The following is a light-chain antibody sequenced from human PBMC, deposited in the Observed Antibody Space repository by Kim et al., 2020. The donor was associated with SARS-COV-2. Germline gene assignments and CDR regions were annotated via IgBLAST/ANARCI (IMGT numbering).Light chain of an antibody. CDR3: QSYDNSLSGYV. CDR1: ISNIGAGYD. V-gene: IGLV1-40*01. Sequence: QSVLTQPPSVSGAPGQRVTISCTGSISNIGAGYDVHWYQQLPATAPKLFIYGNSNRPSGVPDRFSGSKSDTSASLAITGLQAEDEADYYCQSYDNSLSGYVFGSGTKVTVL. J-gene: IGLJ1*01. CDR2: GNS.